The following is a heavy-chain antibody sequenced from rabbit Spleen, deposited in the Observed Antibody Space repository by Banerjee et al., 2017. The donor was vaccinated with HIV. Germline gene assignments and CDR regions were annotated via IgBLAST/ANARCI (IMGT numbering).Heavy chain of an antibody. D-gene: IGHD7-1*01. CDR3: GRSSYAGYAGYGYGTNL. CDR2: IYGGNSDST. CDR1: GFSFSSSYY. V-gene: IGHV1S40*01. Sequence: QSLEESGGDLVKPEGSLTLTCTVSGFSFSSSYYMCWVRQAPGKGLEWIACIYGGNSDSTCYASWVNGRFTISRTSSTTVTLQMTSLTAADTATYFCGRSSYAGYAGYGYGTNLWGPGTLVTVS. J-gene: IGHJ4*01.